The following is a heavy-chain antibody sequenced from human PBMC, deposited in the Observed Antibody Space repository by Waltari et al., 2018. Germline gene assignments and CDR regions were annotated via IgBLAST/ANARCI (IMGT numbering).Heavy chain of an antibody. CDR3: AKAPSSTSWGAFDI. CDR2: DRYDGSNK. Sequence: QVQLVESGGGVVQPGGSLRLSCAASGFTFSSYGMHWVRQAPGKGLEEGAFDRYDGSNKYYADSVKGRFTISRDNSKNTLYLQMNSLRAEDTAVYYCAKAPSSTSWGAFDIWGQGTMVTVSS. J-gene: IGHJ3*02. V-gene: IGHV3-30*02. D-gene: IGHD2-2*01. CDR1: GFTFSSYG.